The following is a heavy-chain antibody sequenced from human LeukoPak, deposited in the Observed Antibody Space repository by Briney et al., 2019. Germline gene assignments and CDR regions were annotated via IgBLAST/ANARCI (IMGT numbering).Heavy chain of an antibody. CDR1: GGSISSGSYY. V-gene: IGHV4-61*02. CDR2: IYTSGST. Sequence: SETLSLTCTVSGGSISSGSYYWSWIRQPAGKGLEWIGRIYTSGSTNYNPSLKSRVTISVDTSKNQFSLKLSSVTAADTAVYYCARDPPPLVTMTGDYWGQGTLVTVSS. CDR3: ARDPPPLVTMTGDY. J-gene: IGHJ4*02. D-gene: IGHD3-22*01.